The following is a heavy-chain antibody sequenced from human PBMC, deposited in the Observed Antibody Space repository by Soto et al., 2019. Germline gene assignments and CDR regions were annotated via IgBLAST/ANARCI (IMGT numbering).Heavy chain of an antibody. J-gene: IGHJ6*02. CDR3: AKGLVPDGMDV. Sequence: PVGLLILSCGASGFTISTYHLNWVRQDPGKGLEWVSYISTDLRALYYADSVRGRFTISRDNAKNSLYLQMTSLRVEDTAVYYCAKGLVPDGMDVWGQGTTVTVSS. CDR2: ISTDLRAL. CDR1: GFTISTYH. V-gene: IGHV3-48*01. D-gene: IGHD2-2*01.